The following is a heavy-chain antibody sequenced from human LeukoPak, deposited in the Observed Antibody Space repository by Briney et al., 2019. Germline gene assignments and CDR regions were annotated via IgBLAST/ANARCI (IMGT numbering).Heavy chain of an antibody. V-gene: IGHV4-39*01. CDR3: AGHVSPPSTDYEPS. Sequence: SETLSLTCTVSGDSLSSTHYYWGWIRQPPGRGLEWIGSVYYGGSLFYNPSLKSRVTLSADTSKNQFSLKLRSVTAADTAVYYCAGHVSPPSTDYEPSWGRGTLVTVSS. CDR1: GDSLSSTHYY. J-gene: IGHJ5*02. CDR2: VYYGGSL. D-gene: IGHD3-16*01.